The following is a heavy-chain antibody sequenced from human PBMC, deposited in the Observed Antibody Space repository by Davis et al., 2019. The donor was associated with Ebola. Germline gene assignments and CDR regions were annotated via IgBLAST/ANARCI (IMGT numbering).Heavy chain of an antibody. J-gene: IGHJ5*02. Sequence: SVKVSCKASGGSVSNSAISWVRQAPGQGLEWMGRIIPMFGLTTYAQKFQGRATITADKSTGTVYMELSSLRSEDTAIYYCARGGGCSESTCVNWFDPWGQGTLVSVSS. D-gene: IGHD2/OR15-2a*01. CDR1: GGSVSNSA. CDR3: ARGGGCSESTCVNWFDP. CDR2: IIPMFGLT. V-gene: IGHV1-69*04.